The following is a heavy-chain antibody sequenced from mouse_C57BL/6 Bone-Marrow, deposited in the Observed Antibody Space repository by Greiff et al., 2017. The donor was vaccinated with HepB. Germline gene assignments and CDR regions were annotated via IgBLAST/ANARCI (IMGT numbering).Heavy chain of an antibody. J-gene: IGHJ3*01. CDR2: INPSSGYT. CDR3: ARDYYGSSYGFAY. V-gene: IGHV1-7*01. CDR1: GYTFTSYW. D-gene: IGHD1-1*01. Sequence: VKLVESGAELAKPGASVKLSCKASGYTFTSYWMHWVKQRPGQGLEWIGYINPSSGYTKYNQKFKDKATLTADKPSSTAYMQLSSLTSEDSAVYYCARDYYGSSYGFAYWGQGTLVTVSA.